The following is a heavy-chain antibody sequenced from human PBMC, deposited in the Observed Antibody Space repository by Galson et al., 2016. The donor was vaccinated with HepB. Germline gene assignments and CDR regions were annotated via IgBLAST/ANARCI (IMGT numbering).Heavy chain of an antibody. Sequence: SLRLSCAASGINFSSYSMNWVRQAPGKGLEWVSSISSSSNYIYYADSVKGRFTISRDNAKNSLYLQMNSLRAEDTAVYYCARSNDYGDYYFDYWGQGTLVTVSS. J-gene: IGHJ4*02. CDR3: ARSNDYGDYYFDY. V-gene: IGHV3-21*01. CDR2: ISSSSNYI. D-gene: IGHD4-17*01. CDR1: GINFSSYS.